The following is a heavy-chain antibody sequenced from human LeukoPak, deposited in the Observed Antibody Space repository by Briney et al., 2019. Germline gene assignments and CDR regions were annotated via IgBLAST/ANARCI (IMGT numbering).Heavy chain of an antibody. CDR2: ISSSGATV. CDR1: GFTFRSYE. Sequence: GGSLRLSCAASGFTFRSYEMNWVSQDPGKWLDWVSYISSSGATVYYADSVKGRFTVSRDNAKNSLYLQMNSLRAEDTAVYYCARSIKGDSDHWGQGTLVTVSS. CDR3: ARSIKGDSDH. V-gene: IGHV3-48*03. D-gene: IGHD3-10*01. J-gene: IGHJ4*02.